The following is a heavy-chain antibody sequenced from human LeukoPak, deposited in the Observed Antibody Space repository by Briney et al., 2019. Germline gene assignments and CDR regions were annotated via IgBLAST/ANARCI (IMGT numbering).Heavy chain of an antibody. CDR3: ARSQQLELRNFDY. V-gene: IGHV4-39*07. D-gene: IGHD6-13*01. CDR1: GGSISSSSYY. Sequence: PSETLSLTCTVSGGSISSSSYYWGWIRQPPGKGLEWIGSIYYSGSTYYNPSLKSRVTISVDTSKNQFSLKLSSVTAADTAVYYCARSQQLELRNFDYWGQGTLVTVSS. J-gene: IGHJ4*02. CDR2: IYYSGST.